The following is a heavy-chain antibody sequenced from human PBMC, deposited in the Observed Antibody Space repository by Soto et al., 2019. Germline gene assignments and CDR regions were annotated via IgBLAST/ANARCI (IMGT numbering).Heavy chain of an antibody. J-gene: IGHJ6*02. D-gene: IGHD3-9*01. CDR1: GYTFTSYA. CDR3: AGGLRLLRYFDWYYGMDV. V-gene: IGHV1-3*01. Sequence: ASVKVSCKASGYTFTSYAMHWVRQAPGQRLEWMGWINAGNGNTKYSQKFQGRVTITRDTSASTAYMELSSLRSEDTAVYYCAGGLRLLRYFDWYYGMDVWGQGTTVTVS. CDR2: INAGNGNT.